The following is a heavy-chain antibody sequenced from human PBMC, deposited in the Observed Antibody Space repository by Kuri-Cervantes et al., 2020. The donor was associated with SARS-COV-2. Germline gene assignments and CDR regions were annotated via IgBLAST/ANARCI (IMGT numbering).Heavy chain of an antibody. CDR2: INWNGGST. V-gene: IGHV3-20*04. CDR3: ARGMAEVLYYFDY. CDR1: GFTFDDYG. D-gene: IGHD5-24*01. Sequence: ETLSLTCAASGFTFDDYGMSWVRQAPGKGLEWVSGINWNGGSTGYADSVKGRFTISRDNAKNSLYLQMNSLRAEDTAVYYCARGMAEVLYYFDYWGQGTLVTVSS. J-gene: IGHJ4*02.